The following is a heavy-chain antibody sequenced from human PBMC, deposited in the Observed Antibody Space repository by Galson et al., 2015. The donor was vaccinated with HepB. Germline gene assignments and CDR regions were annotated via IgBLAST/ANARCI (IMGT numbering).Heavy chain of an antibody. CDR1: GFTFSSYS. CDR2: ISSSSNYI. J-gene: IGHJ3*02. V-gene: IGHV3-21*01. CDR3: ARGAHWMVVVPAADNAFDI. Sequence: SLRLSCAASGFTFSSYSMNWVRQAPGKGLEWVSSISSSSNYIYEADSVKGRFTLSRDNAKNSLYLQMNSLRAEDTAVYYCARGAHWMVVVPAADNAFDIWGQGTMVTVSS. D-gene: IGHD2-2*01.